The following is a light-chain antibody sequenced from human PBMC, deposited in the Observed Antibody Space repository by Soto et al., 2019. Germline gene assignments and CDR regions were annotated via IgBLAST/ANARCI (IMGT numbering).Light chain of an antibody. V-gene: IGKV3-20*01. CDR2: GAS. J-gene: IGKJ1*01. CDR1: QSVSSSY. CDR3: HQYASSPRT. Sequence: EIVLTQSPGTLSLSPGERATLSCRASQSVSSSYLAWYQQKPGQAPRLLIYGASSRATGIPDRFSGSGSGTDFTLTISRLEPEDFAVYYCHQYASSPRTFGQGTKVEIE.